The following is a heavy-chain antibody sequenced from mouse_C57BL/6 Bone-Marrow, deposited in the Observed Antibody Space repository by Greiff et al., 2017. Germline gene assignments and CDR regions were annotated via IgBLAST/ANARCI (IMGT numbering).Heavy chain of an antibody. CDR1: GFTFSSYA. V-gene: IGHV5-4*03. CDR3: ARRWFAY. CDR2: ISDGGSYT. J-gene: IGHJ3*01. Sequence: EVHLVEPGGGLVKPGASLKLSCAASGFTFSSYAMSWVRQTPEKSLEWVATISDGGSYTYYPDNVKGRFTISRDNAKNNLYLQMSQLKSEDTAMYYCARRWFAYWGQGTLVTVSA.